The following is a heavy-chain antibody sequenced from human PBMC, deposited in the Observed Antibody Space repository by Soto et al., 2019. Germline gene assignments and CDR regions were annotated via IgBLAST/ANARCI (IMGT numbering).Heavy chain of an antibody. CDR1: GFTFSSYW. V-gene: IGHV3-7*01. CDR2: IKQDGSEK. D-gene: IGHD2-15*01. Sequence: GGSLRLSCAASGFTFSSYWMSWVRQAPGKGLEWVANIKQDGSEKYYVDSVKGRFTISRDNAKNSLYLQMNSLRAEDTAVYYCASLTVVVAATPFDYWGQGTLVTVSS. CDR3: ASLTVVVAATPFDY. J-gene: IGHJ4*02.